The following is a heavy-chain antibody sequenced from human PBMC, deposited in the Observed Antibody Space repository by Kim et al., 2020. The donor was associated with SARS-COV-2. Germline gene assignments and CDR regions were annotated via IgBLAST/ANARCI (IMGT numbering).Heavy chain of an antibody. J-gene: IGHJ3*02. Sequence: ADSVKGRFTTSRDKSKDTLYLQMNNLRIEDTAVYYCAREVGGNSGGAFDIWGQGTMLTVSS. D-gene: IGHD2-21*01. V-gene: IGHV3-30*01. CDR3: AREVGGNSGGAFDI.